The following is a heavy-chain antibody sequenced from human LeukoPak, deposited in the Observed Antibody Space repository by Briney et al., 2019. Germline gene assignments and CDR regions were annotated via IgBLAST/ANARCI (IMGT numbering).Heavy chain of an antibody. J-gene: IGHJ4*02. CDR3: AGLPRLVGPAALSLGFDY. CDR1: GGSITSSNYY. V-gene: IGHV4-39*01. Sequence: PSETLSLTCIVSGGSITSSNYYWGWIRQPPGKGLEWIGSISYSGSTYYNPSLKSRVTISVDTSKNQFSLKLSSVTAADTAECCCAGLPRLVGPAALSLGFDYWGQGTLVTVSS. D-gene: IGHD2-2*01. CDR2: ISYSGST.